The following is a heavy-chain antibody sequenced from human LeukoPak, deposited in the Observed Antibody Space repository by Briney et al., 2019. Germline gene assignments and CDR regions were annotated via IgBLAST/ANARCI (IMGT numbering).Heavy chain of an antibody. D-gene: IGHD1-26*01. Sequence: GRSLRLSCAASGFTFDDYAMHWVRQAPGKGLEWVSAISGSGGSTYYADSVKGRFTISRDNSKNTLYLQMNSLRAEDTAVYYCAKDGGGSYYYISHYFDYWGQGTLVTVSS. CDR2: ISGSGGST. V-gene: IGHV3-23*01. J-gene: IGHJ4*02. CDR3: AKDGGGSYYYISHYFDY. CDR1: GFTFDDYA.